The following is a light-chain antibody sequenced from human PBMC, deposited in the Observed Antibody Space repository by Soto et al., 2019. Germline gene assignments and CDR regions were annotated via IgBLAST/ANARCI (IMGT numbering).Light chain of an antibody. CDR3: MQSTQLPPT. Sequence: DVVMTQTPLSLSVAPGQPASISCKSSQSLLHITGETFLFWYLQKPGQSPQLLIYEVSTRVSGVPDRFSGRGSGTDFTLEISRVETDDVGIYYCMQSTQLPPTFGQGTRLWIE. CDR2: EVS. V-gene: IGKV2D-29*02. J-gene: IGKJ5*01. CDR1: QSLLHITGETF.